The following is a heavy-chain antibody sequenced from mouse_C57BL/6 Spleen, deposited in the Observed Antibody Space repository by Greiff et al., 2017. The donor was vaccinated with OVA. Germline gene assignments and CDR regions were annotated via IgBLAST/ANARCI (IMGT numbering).Heavy chain of an antibody. J-gene: IGHJ4*01. Sequence: VKLMESGAELVRPGASVTLSCKASGYTFTDYEMHWVKQTPVHGLEWIGAIDPETGGTAYNQKFKGKAILTADKSSSTAYMELRSLTSEDAAVYYCTKGNVSRAMDYWGQGTSVTVSS. CDR2: IDPETGGT. CDR3: TKGNVSRAMDY. V-gene: IGHV1-15*01. CDR1: GYTFTDYE.